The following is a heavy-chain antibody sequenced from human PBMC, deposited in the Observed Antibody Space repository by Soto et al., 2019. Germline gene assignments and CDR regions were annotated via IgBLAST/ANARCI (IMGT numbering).Heavy chain of an antibody. CDR1: GGSISNYY. D-gene: IGHD1-26*01. CDR2: IYTSGST. CDR3: AHRYGGNYYRWYFDY. V-gene: IGHV4-4*07. J-gene: IGHJ4*02. Sequence: PSETLSLTCTVSGGSISNYYWSWIRQPAGKGLEWIGRIYTSGSTDYNPSLNSRVTISIDTSKNQFSLKVTSVTAADTAVYFCAHRYGGNYYRWYFDYWGQGTLVTVSS.